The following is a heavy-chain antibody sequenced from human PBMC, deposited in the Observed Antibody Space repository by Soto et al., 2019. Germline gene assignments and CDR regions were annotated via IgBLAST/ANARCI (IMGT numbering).Heavy chain of an antibody. Sequence: GGSLRLSCAASGFTFSCYAMSWVRQAPGKGLEWVSAISGSGGSTYYADSVKGRFTISRDNSKNTLYLQMNSLRAEDTAVYYCAKVGSRSDDYIWGSYRYTPVGPSTPFDYWGQGTLVTVSS. D-gene: IGHD3-16*02. CDR1: GFTFSCYA. CDR2: ISGSGGST. J-gene: IGHJ4*02. V-gene: IGHV3-23*01. CDR3: AKVGSRSDDYIWGSYRYTPVGPSTPFDY.